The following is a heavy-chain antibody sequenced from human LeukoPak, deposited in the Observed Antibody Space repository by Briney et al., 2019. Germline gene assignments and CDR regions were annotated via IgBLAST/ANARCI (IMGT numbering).Heavy chain of an antibody. D-gene: IGHD3-3*01. J-gene: IGHJ4*02. CDR3: ARAGYDCWSGYPHFDY. Sequence: GGSLRLSCTTSGFGSKNYAMSWVRLAPGKGLEWVSIISATGVNTYYADSVKGRFTISRDNAKNSLYLQMNSLRAEDTAVYYCARAGYDCWSGYPHFDYWGQGSLVTVSS. CDR2: ISATGVNT. CDR1: GFGSKNYA. V-gene: IGHV3-23*01.